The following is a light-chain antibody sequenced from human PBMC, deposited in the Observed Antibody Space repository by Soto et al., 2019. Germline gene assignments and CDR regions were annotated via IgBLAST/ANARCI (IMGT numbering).Light chain of an antibody. V-gene: IGLV3-25*02. CDR1: ALPKQY. J-gene: IGLJ3*02. Sequence: SYELTQPLSVSVSPGQTARITCSGDALPKQYGYWYQQKPGQAPVLVMYKDSERPSGIPERFFGSSSGTTVTLTISGVQAEDEADYYCQSTNSSGTYWVFGGGTMVTVL. CDR2: KDS. CDR3: QSTNSSGTYWV.